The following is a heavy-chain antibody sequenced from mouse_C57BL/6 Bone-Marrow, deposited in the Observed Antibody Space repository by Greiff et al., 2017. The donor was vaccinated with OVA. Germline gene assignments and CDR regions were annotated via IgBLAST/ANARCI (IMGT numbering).Heavy chain of an antibody. J-gene: IGHJ3*01. CDR2: IWTGGGT. CDR3: ASGRWAWFAY. Sequence: VQLQQSGPGLVAPSQSLSITCTVSGFSLTSYAISWVRQPPGKGLEWLGVIWTGGGTNYNSALKSRLSISKDNSKSQVFLKMNRLQTDDTARYYCASGRWAWFAYWGQGTLVTVSA. D-gene: IGHD2-3*01. V-gene: IGHV2-9-1*01. CDR1: GFSLTSYA.